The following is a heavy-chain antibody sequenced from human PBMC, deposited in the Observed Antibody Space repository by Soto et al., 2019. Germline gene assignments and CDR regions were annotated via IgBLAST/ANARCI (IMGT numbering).Heavy chain of an antibody. CDR2: IYPGDSDT. CDR1: GYSFTSYW. CDR3: ARRAPALTPFYYYYYMDV. V-gene: IGHV5-51*03. J-gene: IGHJ6*03. D-gene: IGHD1-20*01. Sequence: EVQLVQSGAEVKKPGESLKISCKGSGYSFTSYWIGWVRQMPGKGLEWMGIIYPGDSDTRYSPSFQGQVTISADKSISTAYLQWSSLKAADTAMYYCARRAPALTPFYYYYYMDVWGKGTTVTVSS.